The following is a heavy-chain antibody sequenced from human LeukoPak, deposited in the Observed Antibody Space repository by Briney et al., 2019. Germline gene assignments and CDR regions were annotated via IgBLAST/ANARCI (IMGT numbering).Heavy chain of an antibody. Sequence: KPSETLSLTCTVSGGSISSSSYYLGWIRQPPGKGLEWIGSIYYSGSTYYNPSLKSRVTISVDTSKNQFSLKLSSVTAADTAVYYCAIADIVVVPAAVEGAFDIWGQGTMVTVSS. CDR3: AIADIVVVPAAVEGAFDI. CDR2: IYYSGST. V-gene: IGHV4-39*01. D-gene: IGHD2-2*01. J-gene: IGHJ3*02. CDR1: GGSISSSSYY.